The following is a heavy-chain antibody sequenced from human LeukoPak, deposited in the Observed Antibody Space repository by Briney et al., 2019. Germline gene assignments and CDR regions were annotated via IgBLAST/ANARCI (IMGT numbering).Heavy chain of an antibody. CDR1: IDSFTNYY. D-gene: IGHD5-18*01. J-gene: IGHJ6*03. CDR3: ARGGGYSYGLGYYYYYMDV. Sequence: PSETLSLTCAVYIDSFTNYYWNWIRQTPGKGLEWIGYIYYSGSTNYNPSLKSRVTISVDTSKNQFSLKLSSVTAADTAVYYCARGGGYSYGLGYYYYYMDVWGKGTTVTISS. CDR2: IYYSGST. V-gene: IGHV4-59*01.